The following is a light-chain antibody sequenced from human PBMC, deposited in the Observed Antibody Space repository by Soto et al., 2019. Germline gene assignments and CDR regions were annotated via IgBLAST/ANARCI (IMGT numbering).Light chain of an antibody. Sequence: QSALTQPPSASGSPGQSVTISCTGTSSDVGGYNYVSWYQQHPGKAPKLMIYEVSKWPSGVPDRFSGSKSGNTASLTVSGLQAEDEADYYYSSYAGSNKFVVFGGGTKLTVL. J-gene: IGLJ2*01. V-gene: IGLV2-8*01. CDR2: EVS. CDR1: SSDVGGYNY. CDR3: SSYAGSNKFVV.